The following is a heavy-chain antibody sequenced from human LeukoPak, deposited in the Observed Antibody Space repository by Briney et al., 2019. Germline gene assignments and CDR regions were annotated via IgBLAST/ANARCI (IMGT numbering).Heavy chain of an antibody. V-gene: IGHV5-51*01. Sequence: KPGESLKISCKASGYSFSNYWIGWVRQMPGKGLEWMGIIYPGDSDSKYSPSFQGHVSISADKSISTAYLQWSSLKASDTAMYYCAGTRPAYEFGYWGQETLVTVSS. J-gene: IGHJ4*02. CDR2: IYPGDSDS. D-gene: IGHD3-10*01. CDR1: GYSFSNYW. CDR3: AGTRPAYEFGY.